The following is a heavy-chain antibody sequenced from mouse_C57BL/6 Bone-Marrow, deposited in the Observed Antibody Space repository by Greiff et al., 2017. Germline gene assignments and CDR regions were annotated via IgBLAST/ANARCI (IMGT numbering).Heavy chain of an antibody. D-gene: IGHD2-12*01. CDR1: GFSFNTYA. V-gene: IGHV10-1*01. CDR2: IRSKSNNYAT. CDR3: VRQRPLSMDY. J-gene: IGHJ4*01. Sequence: EVQRVASGGGLVQPKGSLKLSCAASGFSFNTYAMNWVRQAPGKGLEWVARIRSKSNNYATYYADSVKDRFTISRDDSESMLYLQMNNLKTEDTAMYYCVRQRPLSMDYWGQRTSVTVSS.